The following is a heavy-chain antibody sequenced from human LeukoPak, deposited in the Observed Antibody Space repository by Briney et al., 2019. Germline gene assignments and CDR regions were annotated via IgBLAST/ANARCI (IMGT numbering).Heavy chain of an antibody. CDR3: ARERDFLGQWLAPLTGYYYYMDV. CDR1: GGSISSGNYY. CDR2: IYTSGST. J-gene: IGHJ6*03. D-gene: IGHD6-19*01. Sequence: PSQTLSLTCTVSGGSISSGNYYWSWIRQPAGKGLEWIGRIYTSGSTNYNPSLKSRVTMSVDTSKNQFSLKLSSVTAADTAVYYCARERDFLGQWLAPLTGYYYYMDVWGKGTTVTISS. V-gene: IGHV4-61*02.